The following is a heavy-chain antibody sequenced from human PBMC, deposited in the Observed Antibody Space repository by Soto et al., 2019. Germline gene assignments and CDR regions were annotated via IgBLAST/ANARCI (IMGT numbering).Heavy chain of an antibody. V-gene: IGHV6-1*01. CDR3: VKERSLDSTGYYYTFDY. Sequence: PSQTLSLTCAISGDSVSSNSAAWSWIRQSPSRGLEWLGRTYYRSKWYNDYAESVKSRITINPDTSKNHVSLQLNSVTPEDTAVYYCVKERSLDSTGYYYTFDYWRQGSPVTVSS. J-gene: IGHJ4*02. D-gene: IGHD3-22*01. CDR2: TYYRSKWYN. CDR1: GDSVSSNSAA.